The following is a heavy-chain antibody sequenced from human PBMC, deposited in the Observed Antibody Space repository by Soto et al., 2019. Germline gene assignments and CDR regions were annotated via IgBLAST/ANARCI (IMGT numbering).Heavy chain of an antibody. D-gene: IGHD3-9*01. CDR1: GFTFSTYG. J-gene: IGHJ4*01. V-gene: IGHV3-30*18. Sequence: GGSLRLSCAASGFTFSTYGMHWVRQAPGKGLEWVALISYDGSNKYYADSVKGRFTISRDNSKNTLYLQMNSLRAEDTAVYYCAKYKLRYVDWSPFDYWAQGTLVTVSS. CDR2: ISYDGSNK. CDR3: AKYKLRYVDWSPFDY.